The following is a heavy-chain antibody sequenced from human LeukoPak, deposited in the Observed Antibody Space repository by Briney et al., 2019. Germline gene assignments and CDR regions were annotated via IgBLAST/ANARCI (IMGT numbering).Heavy chain of an antibody. D-gene: IGHD3-3*01. CDR2: ISGSGGST. CDR3: AKSLGVFGVVPTEFDY. Sequence: GGSLRLSCAASGFTFSSYAMSWVRQAPGKGLEWVSAISGSGGSTYYADSVKGRFTISRDNSKNTLYLQMNSLRAEDTAVYYCAKSLGVFGVVPTEFDYWGQGTLVTVSS. J-gene: IGHJ4*02. CDR1: GFTFSSYA. V-gene: IGHV3-23*01.